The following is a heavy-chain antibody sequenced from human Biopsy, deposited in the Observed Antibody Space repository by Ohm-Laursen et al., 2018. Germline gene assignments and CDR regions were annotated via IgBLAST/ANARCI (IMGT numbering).Heavy chain of an antibody. CDR2: IREHGNEE. V-gene: IGHV3-7*03. D-gene: IGHD1-20*01. CDR1: GITFNSDW. Sequence: SLRLSCSASGITFNSDWMSWVRQAPGKGLEWVAIIREHGNEEFYVDSVKGRFTISRDNAKNSLYLQMNSLRAEDTAVYFCAIFNPASNYKWNDQDEALDFWGQGTMVTVSS. CDR3: AIFNPASNYKWNDQDEALDF. J-gene: IGHJ3*01.